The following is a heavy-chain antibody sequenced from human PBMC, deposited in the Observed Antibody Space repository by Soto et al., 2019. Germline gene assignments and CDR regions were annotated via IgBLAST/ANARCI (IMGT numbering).Heavy chain of an antibody. CDR3: ARRGSGSYYDY. CDR1: GFTFSSYA. V-gene: IGHV3-23*01. J-gene: IGHJ4*02. Sequence: EVQLLESGGVLVQPGGSLRLSCAASGFTFSSYAMRWVRQSPGKGLEWVSAISGSGGSTYYADSVKGRFTISRDKSNNTLYLQMNSLRAEDTAVYYCARRGSGSYYDYWGQGTLVTVSS. CDR2: ISGSGGST. D-gene: IGHD1-26*01.